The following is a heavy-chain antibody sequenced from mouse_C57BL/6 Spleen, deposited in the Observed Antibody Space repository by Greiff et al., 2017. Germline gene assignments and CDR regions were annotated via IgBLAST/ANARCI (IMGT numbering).Heavy chain of an antibody. Sequence: VQLKESGPGLVKPSQSLSLTCSVTGYSITSGYYWNWIRQFPGNKLEWMGYISYDGSNNYNPSLKNRISITRDTSKNQFFLKLNSVTTEDTATYYCARRDYWAMDDWGQGTSVTVAS. V-gene: IGHV3-6*01. CDR1: GYSITSGYY. J-gene: IGHJ4*01. CDR2: ISYDGSN. CDR3: ARRDYWAMDD. D-gene: IGHD1-1*01.